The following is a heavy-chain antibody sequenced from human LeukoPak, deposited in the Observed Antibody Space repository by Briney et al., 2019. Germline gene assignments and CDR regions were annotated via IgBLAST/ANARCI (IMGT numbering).Heavy chain of an antibody. CDR1: GGSISSYY. D-gene: IGHD3-16*01. CDR2: IYYSGNS. V-gene: IGHV4-59*06. CDR3: GREETFGAVYD. J-gene: IGHJ1*01. Sequence: PSETLSLTCTVSGGSISSYYWSWIRQPPGEGLEWIGSIYYSGNSYYNPSLKSRATISIDTSKNHFSLKLSSVTAADTAVYYCGREETFGAVYDWGQGTLVTVSS.